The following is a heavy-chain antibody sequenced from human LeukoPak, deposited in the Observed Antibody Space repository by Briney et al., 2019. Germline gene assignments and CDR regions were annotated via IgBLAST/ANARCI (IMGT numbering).Heavy chain of an antibody. V-gene: IGHV4-59*01. J-gene: IGHJ6*03. Sequence: SETLSLTCTVSVRSLSSYYWSWVRQPPGRGLEWVGYIYYSGSTNYNPSLKSRVTISVDTSKNQFSLKLSSVTAADTAVYYCARVPITMVRGFYYFCMVVWGKGTTVTVSS. CDR2: IYYSGST. D-gene: IGHD3-10*01. CDR1: VRSLSSYY. CDR3: ARVPITMVRGFYYFCMVV.